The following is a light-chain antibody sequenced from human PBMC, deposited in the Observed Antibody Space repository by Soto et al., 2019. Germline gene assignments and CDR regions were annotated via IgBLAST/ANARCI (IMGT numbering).Light chain of an antibody. J-gene: IGKJ3*01. CDR2: GAS. CDR1: QSVSSSY. CDR3: QQSYSNILT. Sequence: IVLTQSPGTLSLSPGERATLSCRASQSVSSSYLAWYQQKPGQAPRLLIYGASSRATGIPDRFSGSGSGTDFTLTISRLEPEDFATYYCQQSYSNILTFGPGTKVDI. V-gene: IGKV3-20*01.